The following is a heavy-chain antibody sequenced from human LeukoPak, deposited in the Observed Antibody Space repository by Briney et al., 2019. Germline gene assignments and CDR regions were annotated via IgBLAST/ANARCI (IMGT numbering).Heavy chain of an antibody. D-gene: IGHD3-22*01. CDR1: GFTFSSYE. V-gene: IGHV3-30*18. CDR2: ISYDGSNK. J-gene: IGHJ4*02. CDR3: AKGSAYYDSSGSGTLDY. Sequence: PGGSLRLSCAASGFTFSSYEMNWVRQAPGKGLEWVAVISYDGSNKYYADSVKGRFTISRDNSKNTLYLQMNSLRAEDTAVYYCAKGSAYYDSSGSGTLDYWGQGTLVTVSS.